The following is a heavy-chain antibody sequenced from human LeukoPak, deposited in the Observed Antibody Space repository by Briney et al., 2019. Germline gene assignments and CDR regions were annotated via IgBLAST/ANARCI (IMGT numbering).Heavy chain of an antibody. V-gene: IGHV3-23*01. J-gene: IGHJ3*02. D-gene: IGHD2-2*02. CDR3: AKDQVVPAAIEGAFDI. Sequence: PGGSLRLSCAASGFTFSSYAMSWVRQAPGKGLEWVSAISGSGGSTYYADSVKGRFTISRDNSKNTLYLQMNSLRAEDTAVYYCAKDQVVPAAIEGAFDIWGQGTMVTVSS. CDR1: GFTFSSYA. CDR2: ISGSGGST.